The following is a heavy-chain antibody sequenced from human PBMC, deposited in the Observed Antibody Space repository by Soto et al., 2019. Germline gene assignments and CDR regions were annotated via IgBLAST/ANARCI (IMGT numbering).Heavy chain of an antibody. J-gene: IGHJ5*02. CDR3: AKVGITMVRGVIHDNWLAP. D-gene: IGHD3-10*01. V-gene: IGHV3-23*01. Sequence: GGSLRLSCAASGFTFSSYAMSWVRQAPGKGLEWVSAISGSGGSTYYADSVKGRFTISRDNSKNTLYLQMNSLRAEDTAVYYCAKVGITMVRGVIHDNWLAPSGQGTPVTVSS. CDR2: ISGSGGST. CDR1: GFTFSSYA.